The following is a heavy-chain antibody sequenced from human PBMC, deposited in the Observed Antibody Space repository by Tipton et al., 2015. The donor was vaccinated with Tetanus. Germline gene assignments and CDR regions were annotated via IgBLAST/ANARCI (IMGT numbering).Heavy chain of an antibody. CDR3: GRASGYHYGSGSYYTGEDY. J-gene: IGHJ4*02. CDR1: GYTFSNYG. V-gene: IGHV1-18*01. Sequence: QVQLVQSGAEVKKPGASVKVSCKTSGYTFSNYGVSWVRQAPGRGLEWMGWISACNGDTNTAQNLQGRVTMTTDTSTSTASMEVRSLTYDDTAVYYCGRASGYHYGSGSYYTGEDYWGQGTLVTVSS. CDR2: ISACNGDT. D-gene: IGHD3-10*01.